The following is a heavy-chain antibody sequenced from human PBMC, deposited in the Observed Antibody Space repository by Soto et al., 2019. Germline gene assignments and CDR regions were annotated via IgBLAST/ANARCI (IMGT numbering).Heavy chain of an antibody. CDR2: IATYDDKT. CDR3: VGDLDGSGSYYTDY. V-gene: IGHV1-18*01. Sequence: GASVKVSCKGSGYTFTGYGITWVRQAPGQGLEWMGRIATYDDKTNYAQKLQGRVTMTTDTSTSTAYMELKSLRSDDTAVYYCVGDLDGSGSYYTDYWGQGTLVTVSS. CDR1: GYTFTGYG. J-gene: IGHJ4*02. D-gene: IGHD3-10*01.